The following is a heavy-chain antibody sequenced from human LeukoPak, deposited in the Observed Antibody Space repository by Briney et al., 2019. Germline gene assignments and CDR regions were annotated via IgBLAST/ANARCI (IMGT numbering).Heavy chain of an antibody. J-gene: IGHJ6*03. CDR2: INPNSGNT. CDR1: GYTFTGYY. V-gene: IGHV1-8*02. Sequence: GASVKVSCKASGYTFTGYYMHWVRQAPGQGLEWMGWINPNSGNTGYAQKFQGRVTMTRNTSISTAYMELSSLRSEDTAVYYCARGSSGWSYYYYYYMDVWGKGTTVTISS. CDR3: ARGSSGWSYYYYYYMDV. D-gene: IGHD6-19*01.